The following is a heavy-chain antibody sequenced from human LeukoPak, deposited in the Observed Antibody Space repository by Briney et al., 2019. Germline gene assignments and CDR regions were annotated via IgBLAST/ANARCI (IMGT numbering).Heavy chain of an antibody. CDR3: TTEVVVAATGIYYFDC. D-gene: IGHD2-15*01. CDR1: GFTFSNAW. V-gene: IGHV3-15*01. CDR2: IKSQTDGGTT. J-gene: IGHJ4*02. Sequence: GGSLRLSCAASGFTFSNAWMSWVRQAPGKGLEWVGRIKSQTDGGTTDYVAPVKGRFTISRDDSKNTLYLQMESLNTEDTAVYYCTTEVVVAATGIYYFDCWGQGTLVTVSS.